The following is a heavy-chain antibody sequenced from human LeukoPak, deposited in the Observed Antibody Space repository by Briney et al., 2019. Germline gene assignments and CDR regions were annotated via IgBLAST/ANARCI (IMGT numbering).Heavy chain of an antibody. CDR1: GFPFDKFW. D-gene: IGHD1-26*01. CDR3: ARAWYGGATFDN. V-gene: IGHV3-7*01. J-gene: IGHJ4*02. Sequence: GGSLRLSCAASGFPFDKFWMSWVRQAPGKGLEGVATSKQDGSAQYYVDSVKGRFTLSRDNAKTSLYLQMNSLRAEDTAMYYCARAWYGGATFDNWGQGTLVTVSS. CDR2: SKQDGSAQ.